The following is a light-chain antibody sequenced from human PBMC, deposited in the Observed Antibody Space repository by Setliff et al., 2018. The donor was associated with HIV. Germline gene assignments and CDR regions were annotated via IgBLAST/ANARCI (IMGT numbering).Light chain of an antibody. J-gene: IGLJ1*01. CDR3: SSYTNTPLYV. Sequence: QSVLTQPASVSGSPGQSITTSCTGTSSDVGGYNYVSWYQQHPGKAPKLMIYDVSNRPSGVSNRFSGSKSGNTASLIISGLQPEDEADYYCSSYTNTPLYVFGTGTRSPS. CDR1: SSDVGGYNY. CDR2: DVS. V-gene: IGLV2-14*03.